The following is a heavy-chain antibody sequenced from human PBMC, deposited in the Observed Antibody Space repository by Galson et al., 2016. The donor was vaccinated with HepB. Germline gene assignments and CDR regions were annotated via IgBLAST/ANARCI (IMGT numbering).Heavy chain of an antibody. CDR1: GFSLSTSEVG. CDR2: IYWNDVK. D-gene: IGHD3-9*01. V-gene: IGHV2-5*01. CDR3: AHRGGYAGYPYFDY. J-gene: IGHJ4*02. Sequence: PALVKPTQTLTLTCTFSGFSLSTSEVGVGWIRQPPGEALEWLAHIYWNDVKFYSPSLKSRLTITKDTSRDQVVLTMTNMDPVDTATYYCAHRGGYAGYPYFDYWGQGALVTVSS.